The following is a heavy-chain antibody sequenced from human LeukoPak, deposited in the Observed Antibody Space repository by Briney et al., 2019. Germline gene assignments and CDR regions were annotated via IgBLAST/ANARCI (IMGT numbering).Heavy chain of an antibody. D-gene: IGHD3-3*01. CDR2: IYYSGTT. CDR1: GGAISSEY. V-gene: IGHV4-59*08. J-gene: IGHJ5*02. CDR3: ARQRNFGVVIPYNWFDP. Sequence: PSGTLCLTCAVSGGAISSEYWSWIGEPPGQGLEGRGCIYYSGTTYSNPSLKSRVTISVDTSTNQFSLKLGSVTAADTAVYYCARQRNFGVVIPYNWFDPRGPGTLVTVSS.